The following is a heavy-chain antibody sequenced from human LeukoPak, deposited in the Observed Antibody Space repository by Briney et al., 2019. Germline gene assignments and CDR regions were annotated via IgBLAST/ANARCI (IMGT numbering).Heavy chain of an antibody. D-gene: IGHD3-3*01. CDR3: AKGSKEVLFTRDHYMDV. V-gene: IGHV3-48*01. Sequence: PGGSLRLSCAASGFTFSSYSMNWVRQAPGKGLEWVSYISSSSSTIYYADSVKGRFTISRDNSKNTLYLQMNSLRAEDTAVYYCAKGSKEVLFTRDHYMDVWGKGTTVTVSS. J-gene: IGHJ6*03. CDR2: ISSSSSTI. CDR1: GFTFSSYS.